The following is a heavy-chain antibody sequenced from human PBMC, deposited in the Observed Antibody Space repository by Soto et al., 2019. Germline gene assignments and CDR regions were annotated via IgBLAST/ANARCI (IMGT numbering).Heavy chain of an antibody. V-gene: IGHV4-59*01. Sequence: QVQLQESGPGLVRPSETLSLTCTVSGGSISGYYWSWIRQPPGKGLEWIGYIYYSGTTSYNPSLNSRVTMSVDTYKNQFSLKVNSVTAADTAVYYCARESYYGSGATVVAYWGQGTPVTVSS. J-gene: IGHJ4*02. CDR2: IYYSGTT. CDR3: ARESYYGSGATVVAY. D-gene: IGHD3-10*01. CDR1: GGSISGYY.